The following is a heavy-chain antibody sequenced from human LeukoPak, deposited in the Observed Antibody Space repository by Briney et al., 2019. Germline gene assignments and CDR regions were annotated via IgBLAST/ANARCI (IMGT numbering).Heavy chain of an antibody. J-gene: IGHJ4*02. Sequence: GGSLRLSCAASGFTFSDYSMNWVRQAPGKGLEWVSSISSSSTYIYYADSVQGRFTISRDNAKNSLYLQMNSLRAEDTAVYYCARDYTYYYDSSGLTDYWGQGTLVTVSS. CDR2: ISSSSTYI. V-gene: IGHV3-21*01. CDR1: GFTFSDYS. D-gene: IGHD3-22*01. CDR3: ARDYTYYYDSSGLTDY.